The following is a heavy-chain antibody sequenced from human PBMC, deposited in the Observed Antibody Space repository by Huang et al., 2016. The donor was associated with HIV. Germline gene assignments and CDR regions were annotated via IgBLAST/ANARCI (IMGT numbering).Heavy chain of an antibody. Sequence: EVPLVESGGGLVQPGWSLRLSCAASGFTVNSNYMTWGRQAPGKGLEWFSLLYHGGKAHYADSVKGRFTISGDISQNTVFLQMSSLRVEDTAVYYCARGRYGTPNAWGQGTLVTVSS. CDR1: GFTVNSNY. V-gene: IGHV3-53*01. CDR2: LYHGGKA. CDR3: ARGRYGTPNA. J-gene: IGHJ5*02. D-gene: IGHD5-18*01.